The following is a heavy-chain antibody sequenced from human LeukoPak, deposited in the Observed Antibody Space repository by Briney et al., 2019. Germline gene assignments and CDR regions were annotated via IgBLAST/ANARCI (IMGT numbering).Heavy chain of an antibody. V-gene: IGHV1-8*01. CDR2: MNPNSGNT. D-gene: IGHD1-14*01. J-gene: IGHJ5*02. Sequence: ASVKVSCKASGYTFPSHDIDWVRQATGQRLEWMGWMNPNSGNTAYAQQFQGRVTMTRDTSINTAYMELSSLTFDDTAVYYCARASTTANWFDPWGQGTLVTVS. CDR3: ARASTTANWFDP. CDR1: GYTFPSHD.